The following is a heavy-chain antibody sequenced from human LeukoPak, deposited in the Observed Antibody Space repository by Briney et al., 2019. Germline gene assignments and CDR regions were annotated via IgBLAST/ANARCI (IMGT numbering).Heavy chain of an antibody. Sequence: GGSLRLPCAASGFTFSSYAMHWVRQAPGKGLKYVSAISSNGGSTYYANSVKGRFTISRDNSKNTPYLQTGSLRAEDMAVYYCARARSPAYCGGGCYSYFDYWGQGTLVTVSS. J-gene: IGHJ4*02. CDR1: GFTFSSYA. CDR2: ISSNGGST. V-gene: IGHV3-64*01. D-gene: IGHD2-21*02. CDR3: ARARSPAYCGGGCYSYFDY.